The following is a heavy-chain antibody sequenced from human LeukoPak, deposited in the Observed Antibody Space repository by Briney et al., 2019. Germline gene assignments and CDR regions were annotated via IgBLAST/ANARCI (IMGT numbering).Heavy chain of an antibody. D-gene: IGHD2-2*03. J-gene: IGHJ4*02. V-gene: IGHV1-46*02. CDR3: ARGGYCGSSSCYFDY. Sequence: GASVKVSCKASGYTLNSYYMHWVRQAPGQGLEWMGIINPSGGSTSYTQKFQGRVTLTRDTSTSTVYMELSSLRSEDTAVYFCARGGYCGSSSCYFDYWGQGTLVTVSS. CDR1: GYTLNSYY. CDR2: INPSGGST.